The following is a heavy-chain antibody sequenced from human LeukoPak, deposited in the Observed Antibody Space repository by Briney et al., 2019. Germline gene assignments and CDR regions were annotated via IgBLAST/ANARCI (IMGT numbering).Heavy chain of an antibody. V-gene: IGHV1-2*02. J-gene: IGHJ5*02. CDR3: ARDWGQLFFNWFDP. CDR2: INPNSGGT. CDR1: GYTFTGYY. D-gene: IGHD2-2*01. Sequence: GASVKVSCKASGYTFTGYYMHWVRQAPGQGLEWMGWINPNSGGTNYAQKFQGRVTMTRDTSISTAYMKLSRLRSDDTAVYYCARDWGQLFFNWFDPWGQGTLVTVSS.